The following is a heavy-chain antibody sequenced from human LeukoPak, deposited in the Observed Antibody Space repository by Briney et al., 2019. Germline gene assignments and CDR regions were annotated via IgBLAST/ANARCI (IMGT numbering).Heavy chain of an antibody. D-gene: IGHD4-17*01. CDR2: IYYSGST. CDR3: ARHAFYGDYADY. Sequence: SETLSLTCTVSGGSISSSSYYWGWIRQPPGKGLEWIGSIYYSGSTYYNPSLKSRVTISVDTSKNQFSPKLSSVTAADTAVYYCARHAFYGDYADYWGQGTLVTVSS. J-gene: IGHJ4*02. V-gene: IGHV4-39*01. CDR1: GGSISSSSYY.